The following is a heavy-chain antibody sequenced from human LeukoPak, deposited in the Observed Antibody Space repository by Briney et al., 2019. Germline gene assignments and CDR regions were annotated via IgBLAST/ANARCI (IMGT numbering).Heavy chain of an antibody. Sequence: GGSLRLSRAASGFTFSSYAMSWVRQAPGKGLEWVSAISGSGGSTYCADSVKGRFTISRDNSKNTLYLQMNSLRAEDTAVYYCAKDRSSGWSDFDYWGQGTLVTVSS. V-gene: IGHV3-23*01. CDR3: AKDRSSGWSDFDY. CDR2: ISGSGGST. CDR1: GFTFSSYA. J-gene: IGHJ4*02. D-gene: IGHD6-19*01.